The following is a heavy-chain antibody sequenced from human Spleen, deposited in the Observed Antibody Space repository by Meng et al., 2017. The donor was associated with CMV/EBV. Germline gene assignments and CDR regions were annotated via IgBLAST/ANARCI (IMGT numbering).Heavy chain of an antibody. CDR3: ARFLRDIVVVPAANYYYYYGMDV. CDR2: IYWNDDK. CDR1: GGSISSYYW. D-gene: IGHD2-2*01. J-gene: IGHJ6*02. Sequence: TLSLTCTVSGGSISSYYWSWIRQPPGKALEWLALIYWNDDKRYSPSLKSRLTITKDTSKNQVVLTMTNMDPVDTATYYCARFLRDIVVVPAANYYYYYGMDVWGQGTTVTVSS. V-gene: IGHV2-5*01.